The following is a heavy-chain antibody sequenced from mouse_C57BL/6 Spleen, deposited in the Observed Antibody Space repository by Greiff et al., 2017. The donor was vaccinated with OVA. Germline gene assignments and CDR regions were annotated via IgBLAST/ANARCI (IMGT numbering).Heavy chain of an antibody. V-gene: IGHV5-9*04. CDR2: ISGGGGNT. Sequence: EVKLMESGGGLVKPGGSLKLSCAASGFTFSSYTMSWVRQTPEKRLEWVATISGGGGNTYYPDSVKGRFTISRDNAKNTLYLQMSSLRSEDTAMYYCAQVGSSYLYWYFDVWGTGTTVTVSS. CDR1: GFTFSSYT. CDR3: AQVGSSYLYWYFDV. J-gene: IGHJ1*03. D-gene: IGHD1-1*01.